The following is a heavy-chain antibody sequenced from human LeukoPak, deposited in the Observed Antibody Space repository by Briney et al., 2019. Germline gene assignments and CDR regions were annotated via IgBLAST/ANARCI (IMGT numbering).Heavy chain of an antibody. CDR2: IRYDGSNK. Sequence: GGSLRLSCAASGFTFSSYGMHWVRQAPGKGLEWVAFIRYDGSNKYYADSVKSRFTISRDNSKNTLYLQMNSLRAEDTAVYYCAKEQWELDYWAREPWSPSPQ. D-gene: IGHD1-26*01. CDR3: AKEQWELDY. J-gene: IGHJ4*02. V-gene: IGHV3-30*02. CDR1: GFTFSSYG.